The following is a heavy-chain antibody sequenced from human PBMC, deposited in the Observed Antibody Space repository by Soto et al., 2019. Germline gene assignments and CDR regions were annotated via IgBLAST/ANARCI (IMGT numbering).Heavy chain of an antibody. Sequence: SETLSLTCTVSGGSISSYYWSWIRQPPGKGLEWIGYIYYGGSTNYNPSLKSRVTISVDTSKNQFSLRLSSVTAADTAVYYCVRQGIGVLHGLVDVWGQGTTVTVSS. CDR1: GGSISSYY. CDR3: VRQGIGVLHGLVDV. CDR2: IYYGGST. D-gene: IGHD3-10*01. V-gene: IGHV4-59*08. J-gene: IGHJ6*02.